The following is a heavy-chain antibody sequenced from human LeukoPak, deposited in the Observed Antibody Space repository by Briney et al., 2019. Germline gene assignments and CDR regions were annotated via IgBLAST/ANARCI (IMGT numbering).Heavy chain of an antibody. J-gene: IGHJ6*03. CDR1: GGSISSHY. D-gene: IGHD4-17*01. V-gene: IGHV4-59*11. CDR2: IYYSGST. CDR3: ARGAAFYGRYYYYYMDV. Sequence: PSETLSLTCTVSGGSISSHYWSWIRQPPGKGLEWIGYIYYSGSTNYNPSLKSRVTISVDTSKNQFSLKLSSVTAADTAVYYCARGAAFYGRYYYYYMDVWGKGTTVTVSS.